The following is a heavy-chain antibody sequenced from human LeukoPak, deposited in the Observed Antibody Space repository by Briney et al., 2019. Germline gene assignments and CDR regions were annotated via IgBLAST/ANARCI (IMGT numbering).Heavy chain of an antibody. CDR2: IYYSGST. CDR3: ARSHGIAVAGYFDY. CDR1: GGSISSYY. J-gene: IGHJ4*02. D-gene: IGHD6-19*01. V-gene: IGHV4-59*01. Sequence: SETLSLTCTVSGGSISSYYWSWIRQPPGKGLEWIGYIYYSGSTNYNPSLKSRVTISVDTSKNQFSLKLSSVTAADTAVYYCARSHGIAVAGYFDYWGQGTLVTVSS.